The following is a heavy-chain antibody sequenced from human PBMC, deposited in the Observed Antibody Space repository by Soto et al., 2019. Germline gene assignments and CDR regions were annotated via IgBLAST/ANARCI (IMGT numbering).Heavy chain of an antibody. CDR1: GGSVTTYY. D-gene: IGHD5-12*01. CDR2: IYYSGSP. V-gene: IGHV4-59*02. Sequence: QVQLQESGPGLVKPSETLSLTCTVSGGSVTTYYWSWIRQPPGKGLEWIGYIYYSGSPNYNPSLKSRVTISVDTSQNQISLKLNSVTAADTAVYYCASSRDGYNSWGQGTLVTVSS. J-gene: IGHJ4*02. CDR3: ASSRDGYNS.